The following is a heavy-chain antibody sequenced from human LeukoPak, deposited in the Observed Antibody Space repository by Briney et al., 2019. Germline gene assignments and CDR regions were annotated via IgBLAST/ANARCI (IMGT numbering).Heavy chain of an antibody. V-gene: IGHV3-7*01. CDR3: AREAPLRVSSGSYHSPPLYYYYMDV. CDR1: GFTFSRYW. D-gene: IGHD3-22*01. Sequence: GGSLRLSXAASGFTFSRYWMSWVCQAPGKGLEWVANIKEDGSEKYYVDSVKGRFTISRDNAKNSLYLQMNSLRAEDTAVYYCAREAPLRVSSGSYHSPPLYYYYMDVWGKGTTVTVSS. J-gene: IGHJ6*03. CDR2: IKEDGSEK.